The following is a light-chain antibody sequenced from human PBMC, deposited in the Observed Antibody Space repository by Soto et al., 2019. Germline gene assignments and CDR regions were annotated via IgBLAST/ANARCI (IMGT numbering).Light chain of an antibody. CDR1: QDIGSY. CDR2: AAS. J-gene: IGKJ4*01. Sequence: DIQLTQSPSFLSASVGDRVTITCRASQDIGSYLAWYQQKPGKAPRLLIYAASTLPSGVPSRFSGSGSGTEFTLTISSLQPDDFATYYCQQHDSYPLTFGGGAKVEIK. CDR3: QQHDSYPLT. V-gene: IGKV1-9*01.